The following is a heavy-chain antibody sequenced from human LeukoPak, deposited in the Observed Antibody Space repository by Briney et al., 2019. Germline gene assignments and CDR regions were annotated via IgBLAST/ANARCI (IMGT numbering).Heavy chain of an antibody. CDR3: ARDLRRYGDAR. CDR1: GFIFHNYG. Sequence: GKSLRLSCAASGFIFHNYGMHWVRQAPGKGLVWVSRINSDGSSTSYADSVKGRFTISRDNAKNTLYLQMNSLRAEDTAVYYCARDLRRYGDARWGQGTLVTVSS. D-gene: IGHD4-17*01. CDR2: INSDGSST. V-gene: IGHV3-74*01. J-gene: IGHJ4*02.